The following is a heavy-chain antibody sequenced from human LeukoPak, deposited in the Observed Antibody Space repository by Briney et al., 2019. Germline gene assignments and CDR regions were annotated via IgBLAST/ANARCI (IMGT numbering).Heavy chain of an antibody. J-gene: IGHJ4*02. CDR2: ISGSGGST. Sequence: GGSLRLSCAASGFTFSSYAMSWVRQAPGKGLEWVSAISGSGGSTYYADSVKGRFTISRDNSKNTLYLQMNSLRAEDTAVYYCARDHYYDSSGYYYWGQGTLVTVSS. V-gene: IGHV3-23*01. CDR3: ARDHYYDSSGYYY. D-gene: IGHD3-22*01. CDR1: GFTFSSYA.